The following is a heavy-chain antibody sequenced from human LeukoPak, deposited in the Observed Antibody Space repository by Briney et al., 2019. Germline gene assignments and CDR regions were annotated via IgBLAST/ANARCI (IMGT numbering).Heavy chain of an antibody. Sequence: GGSLRLSCAASGFTFSSYWMHWVRQAPGKGLVWVSRIKSDESGTTYADSVKGRFAISRDNAKNALYLQLNSLRAEDTAVYYCAREAAAYCSGGSCYPRYWGQGTLVTVSS. V-gene: IGHV3-74*01. CDR1: GFTFSSYW. D-gene: IGHD2-15*01. J-gene: IGHJ4*02. CDR3: AREAAAYCSGGSCYPRY. CDR2: IKSDESGT.